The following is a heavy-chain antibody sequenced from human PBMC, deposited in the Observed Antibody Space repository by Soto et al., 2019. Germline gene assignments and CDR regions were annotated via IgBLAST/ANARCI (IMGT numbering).Heavy chain of an antibody. CDR3: ARGGRNLVVVPAAPQTNWFDP. D-gene: IGHD2-2*01. V-gene: IGHV1-3*01. Sequence: ASVKVSCKASGYTFTSYAMHWVRQAPGQRLEWMGWINAGNGNTKYSQKFQGRVAITRDTSASTAYMELSSLRSEDTAVYYCARGGRNLVVVPAAPQTNWFDPWGQGTLVTVSS. CDR1: GYTFTSYA. J-gene: IGHJ5*02. CDR2: INAGNGNT.